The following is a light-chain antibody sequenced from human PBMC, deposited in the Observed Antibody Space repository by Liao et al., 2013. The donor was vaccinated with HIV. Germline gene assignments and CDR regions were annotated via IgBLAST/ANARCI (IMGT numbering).Light chain of an antibody. CDR1: NIGSKG. J-gene: IGLJ1*01. Sequence: SYVLTQPPSVSVAPGKTATITCGGNNIGSKGVHWYQQKPGQAPLVVIYYDSDRPSGIPERFSGSNSGNTATLTISGVEAGDEADYYCQVWDRSSDQYVFGVGTKVTVL. CDR2: YDS. CDR3: QVWDRSSDQYV. V-gene: IGLV3-21*04.